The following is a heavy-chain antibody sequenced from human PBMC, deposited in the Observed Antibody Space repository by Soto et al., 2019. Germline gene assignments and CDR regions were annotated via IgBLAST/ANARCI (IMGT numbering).Heavy chain of an antibody. CDR2: IYSGGST. V-gene: IGHV3-66*01. CDR3: ARGRYCSDNSCYSWFDY. CDR1: GFTVSSNY. J-gene: IGHJ4*02. D-gene: IGHD2-15*01. Sequence: GGSLRLSCAASGFTVSSNYMSWVRQAPGKGLEWVSVIYSGGSTYYADSVKGRFTISRDNSKNTLYLQMNSLRAEDTAVYYCARGRYCSDNSCYSWFDYWGQGTLVTVSS.